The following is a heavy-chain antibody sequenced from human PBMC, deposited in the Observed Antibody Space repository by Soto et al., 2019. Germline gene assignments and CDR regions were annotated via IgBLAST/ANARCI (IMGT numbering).Heavy chain of an antibody. CDR2: INHSGSV. D-gene: IGHD3-10*01. CDR1: GGAFNGYY. V-gene: IGHV4-34*02. Sequence: QVHLQQLGAGLLKPSQTLSLSCVVDGGAFNGYYWTWIRQPPGKGLEWIGEINHSGSVDYNPSLKSRVAISIDTSKTQSSLTLTSVTAADTAVYYCARAGAALVRGSIGGFDYWGQGSLVTVSS. J-gene: IGHJ4*02. CDR3: ARAGAALVRGSIGGFDY.